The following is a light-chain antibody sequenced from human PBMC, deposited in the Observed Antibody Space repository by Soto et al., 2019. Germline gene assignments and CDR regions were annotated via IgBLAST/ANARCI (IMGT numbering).Light chain of an antibody. J-gene: IGKJ5*01. CDR1: QSVSTNY. CDR2: DAS. CDR3: QQANSFPIT. Sequence: EIVLTQSPATLSLSPGERATLSCLASQSVSTNYLAWYQQKPGLAPRLLIYDASSRATGISDRFSGSGSGTDFTLTISRLEPEDFATYYCQQANSFPITFGQGTRLEI. V-gene: IGKV3D-20*01.